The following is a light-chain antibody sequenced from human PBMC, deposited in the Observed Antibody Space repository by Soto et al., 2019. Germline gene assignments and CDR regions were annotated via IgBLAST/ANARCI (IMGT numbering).Light chain of an antibody. V-gene: IGKV3-20*01. Sequence: DIVLTPSPGTLSLSPGERVTLSCRASQSVSSNYLAWYQQKPGQAPRLLIYGASSRATGIPDRFSGSGSGTDFTLTISRLEPEDFALYYCQQYGGSPWTFGQGTKVEIK. J-gene: IGKJ1*01. CDR1: QSVSSNY. CDR3: QQYGGSPWT. CDR2: GAS.